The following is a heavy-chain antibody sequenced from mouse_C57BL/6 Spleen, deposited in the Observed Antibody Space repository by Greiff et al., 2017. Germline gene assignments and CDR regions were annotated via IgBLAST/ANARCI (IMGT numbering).Heavy chain of an antibody. CDR1: GYSFTDYN. CDR3: SRAALYSGNPFAY. Sequence: EVQLQQSGPELVKPGASVKISCKASGYSFTDYNMNWVKQSNGKSLEWIGVINPKDGTTSYNRKFKGKATLTVDQSSSTAYMQLIRLTSEDYAVYFCSRAALYSGNPFAYWGQGTLLTVSA. D-gene: IGHD2-1*01. V-gene: IGHV1-39*01. J-gene: IGHJ3*01. CDR2: INPKDGTT.